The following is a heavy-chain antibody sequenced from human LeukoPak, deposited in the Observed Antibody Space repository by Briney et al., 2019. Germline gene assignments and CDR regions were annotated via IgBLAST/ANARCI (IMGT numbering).Heavy chain of an antibody. J-gene: IGHJ6*03. Sequence: PGGSLRLSCAASGFTFSSYGMSWVRQAPGKGLEWVSSISSSSSYIYYADSVKGRFTISRDNAKNSLYLQMNSLRAEDTAVYYCARRYYYDSSGSWAAVYYYYMDVWGKGTTVTISS. CDR2: ISSSSSYI. V-gene: IGHV3-21*01. CDR3: ARRYYYDSSGSWAAVYYYYMDV. CDR1: GFTFSSYG. D-gene: IGHD3-22*01.